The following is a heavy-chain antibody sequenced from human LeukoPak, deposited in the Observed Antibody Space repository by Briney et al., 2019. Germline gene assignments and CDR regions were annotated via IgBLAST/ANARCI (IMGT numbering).Heavy chain of an antibody. V-gene: IGHV4-59*01. J-gene: IGHJ4*02. CDR1: GGSISSYY. Sequence: SETLSLTCTVSGGSISSYYWSWIRQPPGKGLEWIGYIYYSGSTNYNPSLKSRVTISVDTSKNQFSLKLSSVTAADTAVYYCARGTRLVPFDCWGQGTLVTVSS. CDR2: IYYSGST. CDR3: ARGTRLVPFDC. D-gene: IGHD3-9*01.